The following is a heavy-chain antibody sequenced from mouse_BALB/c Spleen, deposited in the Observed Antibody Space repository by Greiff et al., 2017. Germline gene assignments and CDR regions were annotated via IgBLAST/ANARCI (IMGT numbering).Heavy chain of an antibody. V-gene: IGHV3-2*02. CDR3: ATAYYRYDGFAY. D-gene: IGHD2-14*01. J-gene: IGHJ3*01. CDR2: ISYSGST. Sequence: EVQLQESGPGLVKPSQSLSLTCTVTGYSITSDYAWNWIRQFPGNKLEWMGYISYSGSTSYNPSLKSRISITRDTSKNQFFLQLNSVTTEDTATYYCATAYYRYDGFAYWGQGTLVTVSA. CDR1: GYSITSDYA.